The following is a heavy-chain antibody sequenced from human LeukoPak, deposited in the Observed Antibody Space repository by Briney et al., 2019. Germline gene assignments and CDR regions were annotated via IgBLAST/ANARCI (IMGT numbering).Heavy chain of an antibody. CDR2: ISSSSSYI. V-gene: IGHV3-21*01. J-gene: IGHJ5*02. CDR3: ARCLGGSCYNNWFDP. CDR1: GFTFSSYS. Sequence: PGGSLRLSCAASGFTFSSYSMNWVRQALGKGLEWVSSISSSSSYIYYADSVKGRFTISRDNAKNSLYLQMNSLRAEDTAVYYCARCLGGSCYNNWFDPWGQGTLVTVSS. D-gene: IGHD2-15*01.